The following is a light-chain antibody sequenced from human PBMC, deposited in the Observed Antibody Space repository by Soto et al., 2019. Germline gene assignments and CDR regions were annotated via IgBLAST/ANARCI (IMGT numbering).Light chain of an antibody. CDR3: QQYNNWPPWT. Sequence: EIVMTQSPATLSVSPGERATLSCRASESVSSNLAWYQQTPGQAPRLLIYGASPRATGIPGRFSGSESGTEFTLTIRSLQSEDFAVYYCQQYNNWPPWTFGQGTKVDIK. J-gene: IGKJ1*01. CDR2: GAS. CDR1: ESVSSN. V-gene: IGKV3-15*01.